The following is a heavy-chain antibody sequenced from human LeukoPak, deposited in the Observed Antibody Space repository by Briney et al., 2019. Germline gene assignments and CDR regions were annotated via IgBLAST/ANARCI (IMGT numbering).Heavy chain of an antibody. CDR1: GFSLSTSGMR. D-gene: IGHD5-12*01. J-gene: IGHJ4*02. CDR3: ARTRATMRGFGY. Sequence: SGPTLVNPTQTLTLTCTFSGFSLSTSGMRVSWIRQPPGKALEWLARIDWDDDKFYSTSLKTRLTISKDTSKNQVVPTMTNMDPVDTATYYCARTRATMRGFGYWGQGTLVTVSS. CDR2: IDWDDDK. V-gene: IGHV2-70*04.